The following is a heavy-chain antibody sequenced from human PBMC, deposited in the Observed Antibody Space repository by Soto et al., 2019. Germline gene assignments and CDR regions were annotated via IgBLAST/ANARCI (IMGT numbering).Heavy chain of an antibody. V-gene: IGHV3-7*01. CDR1: GFTFSSYA. Sequence: GGSLRLSCAASGFTFSSYAMHWVRQAPGKGLEWVANIKQDGSEIDSVDSVKGRFTISRDNAKNSVYLQVNSLRAEDTAVYYCARIGYSSSSFDFWGQGTLVTVSS. CDR2: IKQDGSEI. CDR3: ARIGYSSSSFDF. J-gene: IGHJ4*02. D-gene: IGHD6-6*01.